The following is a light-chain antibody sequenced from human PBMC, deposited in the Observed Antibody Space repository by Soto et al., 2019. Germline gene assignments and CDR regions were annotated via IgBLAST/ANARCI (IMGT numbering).Light chain of an antibody. V-gene: IGKV3-11*01. Sequence: EIVLTQSPGTLSLSPGETATLSCRASQSVNNQLAWYQQKPGQAPRLLIYDASTRATGIPARISGSGSGADFTLTISSIGPEDFAVYYCQHRRNWPLTFGGGTKEEIK. J-gene: IGKJ4*01. CDR1: QSVNNQ. CDR3: QHRRNWPLT. CDR2: DAS.